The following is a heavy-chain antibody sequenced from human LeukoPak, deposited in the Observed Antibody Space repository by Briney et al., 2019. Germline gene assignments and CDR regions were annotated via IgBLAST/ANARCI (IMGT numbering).Heavy chain of an antibody. J-gene: IGHJ4*02. Sequence: GGSLRLSCAASGFTFSSYAMSWVRQAPGKGLEWVSAIGGSGGSTYYADSVKGRFTISRDNSKNTLYLQMNSLRAEDTAVYYCAKDKWMVRGVIPLLPPTLDYWGQGTLVTVSS. CDR2: IGGSGGST. D-gene: IGHD3-10*01. CDR3: AKDKWMVRGVIPLLPPTLDY. V-gene: IGHV3-23*01. CDR1: GFTFSSYA.